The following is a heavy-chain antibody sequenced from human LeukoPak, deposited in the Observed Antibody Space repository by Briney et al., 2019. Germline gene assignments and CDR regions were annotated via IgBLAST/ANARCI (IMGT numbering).Heavy chain of an antibody. V-gene: IGHV4-39*01. D-gene: IGHD3-22*01. CDR1: GGSISSSSYY. CDR2: IYYSGST. Sequence: SETLSLTCTVSGGSISSSSYYWGWIRQPPGKGLEWIGSIYYSGSTYYNPSLKSRVTISVDTSKNQFSLKLSSVTAADTAVYYCARHPYYDSNGSFDYWGQGTLVTVSS. CDR3: ARHPYYDSNGSFDY. J-gene: IGHJ4*02.